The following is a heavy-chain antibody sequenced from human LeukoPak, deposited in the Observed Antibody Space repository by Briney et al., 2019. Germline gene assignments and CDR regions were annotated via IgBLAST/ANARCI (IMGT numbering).Heavy chain of an antibody. CDR3: ARGGSTSCYWY. CDR2: IYHSGST. J-gene: IGHJ4*02. V-gene: IGHV4-38-2*01. D-gene: IGHD2-2*01. Sequence: KPSETLSLTCAVSGYSISSGYYWGWIRQPPGKGLEWIGSIYHSGSTYYNPSLKSRVTISVDTSKNQFSLQLSSVTAADTAVYYCARGGSTSCYWYWGQGTLVTVSS. CDR1: GYSISSGYY.